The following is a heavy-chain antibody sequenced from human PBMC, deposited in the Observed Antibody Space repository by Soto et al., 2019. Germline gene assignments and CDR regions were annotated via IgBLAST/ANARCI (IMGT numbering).Heavy chain of an antibody. CDR1: GFTFSSYS. V-gene: IGHV3-21*01. Sequence: GVSLRLSCAASGFTFSSYSMNWVRQAPGKELERVSSISSSSSYIYYSDSGKRRFTISRDDAKNSLYLEMNRLRAAATAVDSCGRDLIRMPFDNWGQETLVSV. J-gene: IGHJ4*02. CDR2: ISSSSSYI. CDR3: GRDLIRMPFDN. D-gene: IGHD2-2*01.